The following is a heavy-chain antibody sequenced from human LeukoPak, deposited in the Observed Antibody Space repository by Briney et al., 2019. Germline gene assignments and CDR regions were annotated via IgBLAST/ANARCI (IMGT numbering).Heavy chain of an antibody. CDR2: IYSGGST. D-gene: IGHD3-22*01. J-gene: IGHJ4*02. CDR1: GFTVSSNY. V-gene: IGHV3-66*01. Sequence: SGGSLRLSFAASGFTVSSNYMSWVRQAPGKGLEWVSVIYSGGSTYYADSVKGRFTISRDNSKNTLYLQMNSLRAEDTAVYYCARDETMMPDYWGQGTLVTVSS. CDR3: ARDETMMPDY.